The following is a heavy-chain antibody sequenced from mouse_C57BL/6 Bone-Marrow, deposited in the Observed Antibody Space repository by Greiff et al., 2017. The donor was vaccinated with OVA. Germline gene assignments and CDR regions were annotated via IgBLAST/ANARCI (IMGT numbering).Heavy chain of an antibody. CDR2: IDPSDSYT. D-gene: IGHD2-5*01. V-gene: IGHV1-69*01. CDR3: ARSRIYSNSYFHY. Sequence: QVQLQQPGAELVMPGASVKLSCKASGYTFTSYWMHWVKQRPGQGLEWIGEIDPSDSYTNYNQKFKGKSTLTVDKSSSTAYMQLSSLTSEDSAVYYCARSRIYSNSYFHYWGQGTTLTVSS. J-gene: IGHJ2*01. CDR1: GYTFTSYW.